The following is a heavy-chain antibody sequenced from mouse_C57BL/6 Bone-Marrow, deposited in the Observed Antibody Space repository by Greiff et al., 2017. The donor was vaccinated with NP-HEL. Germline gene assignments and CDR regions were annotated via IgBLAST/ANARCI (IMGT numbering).Heavy chain of an antibody. CDR3: ARFYYYGRLYYFDY. D-gene: IGHD1-1*01. J-gene: IGHJ2*01. V-gene: IGHV1-81*01. CDR1: GYTFTSYG. Sequence: VQLQQSGAELARPGASVKLSCKASGYTFTSYGISWVKQRTGQGLEWIGEIYPRSGNTYYNEKFKGKATLTADKSSSTAYMELRSLTSEDSAVYFGARFYYYGRLYYFDYWGQGTTLTVSS. CDR2: IYPRSGNT.